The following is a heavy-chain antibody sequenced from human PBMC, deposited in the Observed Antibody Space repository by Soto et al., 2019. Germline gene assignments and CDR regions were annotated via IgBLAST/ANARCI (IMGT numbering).Heavy chain of an antibody. CDR1: GGSISGYY. CDR3: ARHRGPAPVY. CDR2: LFYGGTT. J-gene: IGHJ4*02. Sequence: SETLSLTCTVSGGSISGYYWTWIRQPPGKGLEWVGSLFYGGTTDYNPSLRSRLTMSLDTSKNHFSLKLRSVTAADTAVYYCARHRGPAPVYWGQGTLVTVSS. D-gene: IGHD3-10*01. V-gene: IGHV4-39*01.